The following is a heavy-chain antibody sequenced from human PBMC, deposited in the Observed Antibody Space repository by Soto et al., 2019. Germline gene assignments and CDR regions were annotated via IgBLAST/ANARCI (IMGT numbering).Heavy chain of an antibody. D-gene: IGHD3-9*01. CDR3: ARRRYFDWLLSADAFDI. Sequence: PGESLKISCKGSGYSFTSYWIGWVRQMPGKSLEWMGIIYPGDSDTRYSPSFQGQVTISADKSISTAYLQWSSLKASDTSIYYCARRRYFDWLLSADAFDIWGQGTMVTVSS. CDR2: IYPGDSDT. V-gene: IGHV5-51*01. CDR1: GYSFTSYW. J-gene: IGHJ3*02.